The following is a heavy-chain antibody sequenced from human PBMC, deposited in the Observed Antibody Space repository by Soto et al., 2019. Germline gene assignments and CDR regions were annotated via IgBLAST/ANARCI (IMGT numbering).Heavy chain of an antibody. Sequence: GRSLGLSCAASGFTFSSYGMQGVRQGTGNGLVWVPRINSDGSSTSYADSVKGRFTISRANAKNTLYLQMNRLRADDTAVYDGGIHPITMVRGVILKRNPQSYGVDVCGQGTTVTVSS. V-gene: IGHV3-74*01. D-gene: IGHD3-10*01. J-gene: IGHJ6*02. CDR1: GFTFSSYG. CDR2: INSDGSST. CDR3: GIHPITMVRGVILKRNPQSYGVDV.